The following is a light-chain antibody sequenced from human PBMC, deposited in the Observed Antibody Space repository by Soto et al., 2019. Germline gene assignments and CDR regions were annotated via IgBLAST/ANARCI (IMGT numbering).Light chain of an antibody. CDR3: QQYYELPLT. CDR2: VAS. J-gene: IGKJ4*01. CDR1: QDVSSY. V-gene: IGKV1-8*01. Sequence: AIRMNKSPSSLSASAGDRVTITCRASQDVSSYLAWYPLNPGKAPNLLIYVASTLQSGVAAWFSGGGSGTDFTLISSRLQCEDFATYYFQQYYELPLTAGGGTKV.